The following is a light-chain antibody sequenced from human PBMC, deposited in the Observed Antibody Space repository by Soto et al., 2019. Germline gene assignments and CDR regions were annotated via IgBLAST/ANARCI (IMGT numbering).Light chain of an antibody. CDR1: QSVRSNY. CDR2: GTS. J-gene: IGKJ1*01. CDR3: QHSASPPWP. Sequence: GTLCLSPGERATVSCRPSQSVRSNYLAWYQHQPGQAPSLLIYGTSSRATGLPDRFSGSGSATDFTLTIRILQPEDFVLYYCQHSASPPWPFGQRTNADIK. V-gene: IGKV3-20*01.